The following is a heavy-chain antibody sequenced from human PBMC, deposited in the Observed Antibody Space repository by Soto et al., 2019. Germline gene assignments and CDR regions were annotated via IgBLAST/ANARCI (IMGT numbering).Heavy chain of an antibody. CDR3: ARDRRLYCGGDCYYYYFDY. Sequence: GGSLRLSCAASGFTVSSNYMSWVRQAPGKGLEWVSVIYSGGSTYYADSVKGRFTISRDNSKNTLYLQMNSLRAEDTAVYYCARDRRLYCGGDCYYYYFDYWGQGTLVTVSS. D-gene: IGHD2-21*02. CDR2: IYSGGST. V-gene: IGHV3-53*01. J-gene: IGHJ4*02. CDR1: GFTVSSNY.